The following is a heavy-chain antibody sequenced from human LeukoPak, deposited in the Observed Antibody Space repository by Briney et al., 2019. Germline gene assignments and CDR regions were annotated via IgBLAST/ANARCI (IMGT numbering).Heavy chain of an antibody. CDR1: GDSVSSNSAA. Sequence: SLTLSLTCAISGDSVSSNSAAWNWVRQSPSRGLEWLGRTYYRSKWYNDYAVSVKSRITINSDTSKNQFSLQLNSVTPEDTAVYYCARESTTVVTPYHFDYWGQGTLVTVSS. CDR2: TYYRSKWYN. D-gene: IGHD4-23*01. J-gene: IGHJ4*02. V-gene: IGHV6-1*01. CDR3: ARESTTVVTPYHFDY.